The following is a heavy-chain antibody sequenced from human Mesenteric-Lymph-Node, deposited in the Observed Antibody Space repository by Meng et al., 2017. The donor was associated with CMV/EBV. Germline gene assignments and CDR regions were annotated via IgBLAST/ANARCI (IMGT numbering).Heavy chain of an antibody. CDR3: ARDLGRYYDFWSGYLTGGYYYYGMDV. Sequence: GESLKISCAASGFAFSSYAMHWVRQAPGKGLEWVSSISSSSSYIYYADSVKGRFTISRDNAKNSLYLQMNSLRAEDTAVYYCARDLGRYYDFWSGYLTGGYYYYGMDVWGQGTTVTVSS. V-gene: IGHV3-21*01. CDR1: GFAFSSYA. CDR2: ISSSSSYI. D-gene: IGHD3-3*01. J-gene: IGHJ6*02.